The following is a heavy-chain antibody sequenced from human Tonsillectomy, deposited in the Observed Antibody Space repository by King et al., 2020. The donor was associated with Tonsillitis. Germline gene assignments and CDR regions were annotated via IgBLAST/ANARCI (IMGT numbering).Heavy chain of an antibody. CDR3: ARHGEHGNSWSAFDI. CDR2: NHYSGST. J-gene: IGHJ3*02. V-gene: IGHV4-61*01. D-gene: IGHD6-6*01. CDR1: GGSVSSGLYY. Sequence: VQLQESGPGLVKPSETLSLTCTVSGGSVSSGLYYWSWIRQPPGKGLEWIGYNHYSGSTNYNPPLKSRVTLSGDTSKNQFSLRLTSVTAADTAVYYCARHGEHGNSWSAFDIWGQGTMVTVSS.